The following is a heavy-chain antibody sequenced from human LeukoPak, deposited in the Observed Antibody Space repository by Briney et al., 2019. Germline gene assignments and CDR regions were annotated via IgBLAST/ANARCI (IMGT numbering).Heavy chain of an antibody. V-gene: IGHV3-30*02. J-gene: IGHJ4*02. CDR3: AKGPIPGFDY. CDR2: IRYDGSKK. CDR1: GFTFSNYG. Sequence: HPGGSLRLSCAASGFTFSNYGMHWVRQAPGKGLEWVAFIRYDGSKKYYADSVKGRFTISRDNSKSTLYLQMNSLRAEDTAVYYCAKGPIPGFDYWGQGALVTVSS.